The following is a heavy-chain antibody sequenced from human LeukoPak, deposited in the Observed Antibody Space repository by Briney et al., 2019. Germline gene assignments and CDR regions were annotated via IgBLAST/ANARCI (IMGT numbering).Heavy chain of an antibody. D-gene: IGHD6-19*01. CDR1: GLTFTYYA. V-gene: IGHV3-23*01. Sequence: PGGSLRLSCTASGLTFTYYAMTWVRQAPGKGLEWVSLISGSGGSAKYADSVKGRFTISRDNSKNTLYLQMNSLRAEDTAVYYCARGEVAGHDAFDIWGQGTMVTVSS. CDR3: ARGEVAGHDAFDI. J-gene: IGHJ3*02. CDR2: ISGSGGSA.